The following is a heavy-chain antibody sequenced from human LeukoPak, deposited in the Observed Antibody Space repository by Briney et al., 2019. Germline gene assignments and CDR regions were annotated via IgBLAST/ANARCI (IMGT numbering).Heavy chain of an antibody. J-gene: IGHJ4*02. CDR3: ATDSFYYDSSDPSHFDY. Sequence: SVKVSCKASGGTFSSYAISWVRQAPGQGLEWMGRIIPIFGIANYAQKFQGRVTITADKSTSTAYMELSSLRSEDTAVYYCATDSFYYDSSDPSHFDYWGQGTLVTVSS. V-gene: IGHV1-69*04. CDR1: GGTFSSYA. D-gene: IGHD3-22*01. CDR2: IIPIFGIA.